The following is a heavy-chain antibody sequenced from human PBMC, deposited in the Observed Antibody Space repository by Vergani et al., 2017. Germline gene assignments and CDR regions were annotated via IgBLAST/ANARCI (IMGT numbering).Heavy chain of an antibody. J-gene: IGHJ4*02. V-gene: IGHV3-48*01. CDR2: ISSSSSTI. CDR3: AREGPLRWGDIVVVPAASYG. D-gene: IGHD2-2*01. Sequence: EVQLVESGGGLVQPGGSLRLSCAASGFTFSSYSMNWVRQAPGKGLEWVSYISSSSSTIYYADSVKGRFTISRDNAKNSLYLQMNGLRAEDTAVYYCAREGPLRWGDIVVVPAASYGGGQGTLVTVSS. CDR1: GFTFSSYS.